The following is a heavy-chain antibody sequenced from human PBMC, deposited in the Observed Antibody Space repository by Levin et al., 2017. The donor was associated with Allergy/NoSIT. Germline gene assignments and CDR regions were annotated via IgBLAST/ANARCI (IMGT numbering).Heavy chain of an antibody. J-gene: IGHJ4*02. CDR3: ARADRDY. Sequence: LSLTCAASGFTVSSNYMSWVRQAPGKGLEWVSVIYSGGSTYYADSVKGRFTISRDNSKNTLYLQMNSLRAEDTAVYYCARADRDYWGQGTLVTVSS. CDR1: GFTVSSNY. V-gene: IGHV3-53*01. D-gene: IGHD1-14*01. CDR2: IYSGGST.